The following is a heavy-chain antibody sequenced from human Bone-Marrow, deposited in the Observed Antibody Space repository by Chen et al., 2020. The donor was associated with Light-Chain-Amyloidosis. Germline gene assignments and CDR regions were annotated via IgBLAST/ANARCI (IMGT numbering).Heavy chain of an antibody. D-gene: IGHD2-2*01. Sequence: EVLLVQSGGGLVQPAGSLRLSCEASGFTFSKYWMTWVRQAPGEGLEWVANIKEDGSTRYYADSVKARFTISRDNAKNSLFPQMDSLRAEDTAVYYCAREDCSSNNCPFDYWGQGILVTVSS. J-gene: IGHJ4*02. CDR2: IKEDGSTR. CDR3: AREDCSSNNCPFDY. V-gene: IGHV3-7*01. CDR1: GFTFSKYW.